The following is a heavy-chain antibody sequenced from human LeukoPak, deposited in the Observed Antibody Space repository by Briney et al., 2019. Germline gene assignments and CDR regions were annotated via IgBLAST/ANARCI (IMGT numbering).Heavy chain of an antibody. CDR3: ARDRAVVVPAAMGNY. V-gene: IGHV1-18*01. CDR2: ISAYNGNT. J-gene: IGHJ4*02. D-gene: IGHD2-2*01. Sequence: ASVKVSCKASGYTFTGYGISWVRQAPGQGLEWMGWISAYNGNTNYAQKLQGRVTMTTDTSTSTAYMELRSLRSDDTAVYYCARDRAVVVPAAMGNYWGQGTLVTVSS. CDR1: GYTFTGYG.